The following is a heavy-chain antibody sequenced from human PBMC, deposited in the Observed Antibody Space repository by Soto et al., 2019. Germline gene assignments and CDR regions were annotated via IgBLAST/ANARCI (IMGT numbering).Heavy chain of an antibody. CDR3: ARSDPAYAYGLNV. J-gene: IGHJ6*02. CDR1: GFTVTAHY. Sequence: GGSLRLSCAASGFTVTAHYVAWVRQAPGSGLEWVSLIYSGGGKYYADSVKGRFTISRDTSEKTFYLQMNSLRSEDTAVYYCARSDPAYAYGLNVWGQGTTVTVSS. V-gene: IGHV3-53*01. D-gene: IGHD3-10*01. CDR2: IYSGGGK.